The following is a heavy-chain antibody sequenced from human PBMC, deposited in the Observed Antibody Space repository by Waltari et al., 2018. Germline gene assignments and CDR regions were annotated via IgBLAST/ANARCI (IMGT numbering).Heavy chain of an antibody. CDR1: GFSFSVYA. V-gene: IGHV3-48*01. J-gene: IGHJ4*02. CDR3: ASLYAY. D-gene: IGHD2-2*01. CDR2: ISTGSDTI. Sequence: VHLVESGGGLVRPGESQRLSCAASGFSFSVYAMNWVRQAPGKGLEWVAYISTGSDTIQYADSVKGRFTISRDDATNSLYLHMNRLRAEDSAVYYCASLYAYWGQGTLVSVSS.